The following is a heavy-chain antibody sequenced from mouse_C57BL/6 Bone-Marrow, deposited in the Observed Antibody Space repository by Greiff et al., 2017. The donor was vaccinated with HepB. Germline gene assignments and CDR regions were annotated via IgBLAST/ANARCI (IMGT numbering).Heavy chain of an antibody. CDR2: IDPEDGET. CDR1: GFNIKDYY. V-gene: IGHV14-2*01. J-gene: IGHJ3*01. D-gene: IGHD1-1*02. Sequence: EVKLVESGAELVKPGASVKLSCTASGFNIKDYYMHWVKQRTEQGLEWIGRIDPEDGETKYAPKFQGKATITADTSSNTAYLQLSSLTSEDTAVYYCARARLLRWLFAYWGQGTLVTVSA. CDR3: ARARLLRWLFAY.